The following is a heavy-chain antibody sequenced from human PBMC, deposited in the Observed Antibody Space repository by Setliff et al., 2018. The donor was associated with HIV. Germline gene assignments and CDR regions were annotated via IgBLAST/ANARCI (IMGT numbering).Heavy chain of an antibody. Sequence: LRLSCGASGFTFSGSPMHWVRQASGKGLEWVGRIKTEAEGYATEYAASVKGRYTISRDDSKSIAYLQMNSLKTEDTDVYYCTSEIQIWASGWYGYFDYWGQGTLVTVSS. CDR3: TSEIQIWASGWYGYFDY. D-gene: IGHD5-18*01. CDR2: IKTEAEGYAT. CDR1: GFTFSGSP. V-gene: IGHV3-73*01. J-gene: IGHJ4*02.